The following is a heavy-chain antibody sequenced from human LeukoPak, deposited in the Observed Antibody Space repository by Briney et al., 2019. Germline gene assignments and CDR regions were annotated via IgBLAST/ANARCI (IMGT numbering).Heavy chain of an antibody. CDR3: AKEGDDYVWGSPLDY. CDR2: IKQDGSEK. J-gene: IGHJ4*02. D-gene: IGHD3-16*01. V-gene: IGHV3-7*01. Sequence: PGGSLRPSCAASGFTFSSYWMSWVRQAPGKGLEWVANIKQDGSEKYYVDSVKGRFTISRDNAKNSLYLQMNSLRAEDTAVYYCAKEGDDYVWGSPLDYWGQGTLVTVSS. CDR1: GFTFSSYW.